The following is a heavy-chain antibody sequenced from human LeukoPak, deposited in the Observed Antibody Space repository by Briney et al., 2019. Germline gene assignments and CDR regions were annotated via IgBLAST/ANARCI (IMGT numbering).Heavy chain of an antibody. D-gene: IGHD3-3*01. CDR3: AKGITIFGVVDYFDY. CDR2: ISYDGSNK. J-gene: IGHJ4*02. CDR1: GFTFSRNG. V-gene: IGHV3-30*18. Sequence: TGGSLRLSCEASGFTFSRNGMHWFRQAPGKGLEWVAVISYDGSNKYYADSVKGRFTISRDNSKNTLYLQMNSLRAEDTAVYYCAKGITIFGVVDYFDYWGQGTLVTVSS.